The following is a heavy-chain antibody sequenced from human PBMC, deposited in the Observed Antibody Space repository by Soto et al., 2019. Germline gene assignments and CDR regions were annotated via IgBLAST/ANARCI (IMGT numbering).Heavy chain of an antibody. J-gene: IGHJ6*02. CDR1: GFTFSSYG. CDR2: ISYDGSNK. V-gene: IGHV3-30*18. Sequence: QVQLVESGGGVVQPGRSLRLSCAASGFTFSSYGMHWVRQAPGKGLEWVAVISYDGSNKYYADSVKGRFTISRDNSKNTLYLQMNSRRAEDTAVYYCAKGIKSGYDDPYYYYYYGMDVWGQGTTVTVSS. CDR3: AKGIKSGYDDPYYYYYYGMDV. D-gene: IGHD5-12*01.